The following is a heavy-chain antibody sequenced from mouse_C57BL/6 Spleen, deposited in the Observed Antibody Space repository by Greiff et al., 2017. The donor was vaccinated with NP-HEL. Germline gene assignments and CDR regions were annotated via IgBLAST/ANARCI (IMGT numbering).Heavy chain of an antibody. Sequence: QVTLKESGPGILQPSQTLSLTCSFSGFSLSTFGMGVGWIRQPSGKDLEWLAHIWWDDDKYYNPALKSRLTISKDTSKNQVFLKIANVDTADTATYYCARIGYYYGSSYWYFDVWGTGTTVTVSS. CDR2: IWWDDDK. CDR1: GFSLSTFGMG. V-gene: IGHV8-8*01. J-gene: IGHJ1*03. CDR3: ARIGYYYGSSYWYFDV. D-gene: IGHD1-1*01.